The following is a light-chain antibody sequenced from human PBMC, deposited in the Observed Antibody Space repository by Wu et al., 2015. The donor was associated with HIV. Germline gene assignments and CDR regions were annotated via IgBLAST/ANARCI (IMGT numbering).Light chain of an antibody. CDR2: GAS. CDR3: QQYGSSLRIT. Sequence: EIVLTQSPGTLSLSPGDRATLSCRASQSVSSSYLAWYQQKPGQAPRLLIYGASSRAAGIPDRFRGSGSGTDFTLTVNRLEPEDFAVYYCQQYGSSLRITFGQGTKLEIK. CDR1: QSVSSSY. J-gene: IGKJ2*01. V-gene: IGKV3-20*01.